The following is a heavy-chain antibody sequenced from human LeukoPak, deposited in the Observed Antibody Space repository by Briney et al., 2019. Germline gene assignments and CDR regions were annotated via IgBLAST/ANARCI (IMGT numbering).Heavy chain of an antibody. J-gene: IGHJ6*02. CDR1: GGSISSGGYY. CDR2: MQSSGTT. D-gene: IGHD2-2*01. Sequence: SETLSLTCTVSGGSISSGGYYWTWIRQHPGKGLEWIGYMQSSGTTYYNPSLQSRLTISLDTSNNHFSLDLRSVTAADTAVYYCSRGRLERGTTVWSSPLPKTYYYYHGMDVWGQGTTVIVS. CDR3: SRGRLERGTTVWSSPLPKTYYYYHGMDV. V-gene: IGHV4-31*03.